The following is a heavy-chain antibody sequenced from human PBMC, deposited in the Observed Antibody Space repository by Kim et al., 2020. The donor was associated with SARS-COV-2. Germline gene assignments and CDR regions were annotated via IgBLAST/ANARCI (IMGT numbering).Heavy chain of an antibody. V-gene: IGHV3-30*04. J-gene: IGHJ4*02. Sequence: GGSLRLSCAASGFTFSSYAMHWVRQAPGKGLEWVAVISYDGSNKYYADSVKGRFTISRDNSKNTLYLQMNSLRAEDTAVYYCARGVTMIVVVNPCDYWGQGTLVTVSS. CDR2: ISYDGSNK. CDR3: ARGVTMIVVVNPCDY. CDR1: GFTFSSYA. D-gene: IGHD3-22*01.